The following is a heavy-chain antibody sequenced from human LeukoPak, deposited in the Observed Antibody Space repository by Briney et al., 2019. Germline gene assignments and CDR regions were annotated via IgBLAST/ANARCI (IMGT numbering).Heavy chain of an antibody. J-gene: IGHJ5*02. CDR1: GFTFSSYA. Sequence: GGSLRLSCAASGFTFSSYAMHWVRQAPGKGLEWVAVISYDGSNKYYADSVKGRFTISRDNSKNTLYLQMNSLRAEDTAVYYCARGEYEWLRLLVWFDPWGQGTLVTVSS. D-gene: IGHD5-12*01. CDR3: ARGEYEWLRLLVWFDP. CDR2: ISYDGSNK. V-gene: IGHV3-30-3*01.